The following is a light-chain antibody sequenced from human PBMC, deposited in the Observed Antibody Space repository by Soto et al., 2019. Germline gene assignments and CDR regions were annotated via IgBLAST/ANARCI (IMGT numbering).Light chain of an antibody. V-gene: IGLV2-14*01. Sequence: QSALTQPASVSGSPGQSITISCTGTSSDVGGYNYVSWYQQHPYKAPKLMIYEDSNRPSGVSNRISGSKSGNTASLTISGLQAEDEADYYCSSYINSSTLVFGGGTKLTVL. CDR2: EDS. CDR1: SSDVGGYNY. CDR3: SSYINSSTLV. J-gene: IGLJ3*02.